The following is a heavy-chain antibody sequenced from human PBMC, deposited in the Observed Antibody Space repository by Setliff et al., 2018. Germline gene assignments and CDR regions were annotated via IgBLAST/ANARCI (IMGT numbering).Heavy chain of an antibody. CDR1: GFTFSTYN. V-gene: IGHV3-48*01. CDR2: INFRSTTI. Sequence: HPGGSLRLSCATSGFTFSTYNMSWVRQAPGKGLEWVSYINFRSTTIYYADSVKGRLTISRDNAKNSLFLQMNSLKAEDTGIYYCARDSGFGGTFDYWGQGALVTVSS. J-gene: IGHJ4*02. CDR3: ARDSGFGGTFDY. D-gene: IGHD5-12*01.